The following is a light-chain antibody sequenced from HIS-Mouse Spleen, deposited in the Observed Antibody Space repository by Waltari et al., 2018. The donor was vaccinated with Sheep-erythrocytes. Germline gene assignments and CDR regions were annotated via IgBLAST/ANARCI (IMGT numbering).Light chain of an antibody. J-gene: IGLJ2*01. CDR3: SSYAGSNNLV. Sequence: SYELTQPPSVSVSPGQTASITCPGDKLGDKYACWYQQKPGQSPVLVIYQDSKRPSGIPERFSGSNSGNTASLTVSGLQAEDEADYYCSSYAGSNNLVFGGGTKLTVL. CDR2: QDS. V-gene: IGLV3-1*01. CDR1: KLGDKY.